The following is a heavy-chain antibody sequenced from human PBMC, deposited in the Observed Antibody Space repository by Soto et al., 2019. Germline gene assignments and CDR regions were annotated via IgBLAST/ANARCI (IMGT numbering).Heavy chain of an antibody. CDR2: ISGSGGST. CDR1: GFTFSSYA. CDR3: AKDGITHLHGYGDYRLDYYYYGMDV. Sequence: PGGSLRLSCAASGFTFSSYAMSWVRQAPGKGLEWVSAISGSGGSTYYADSVKGRFTISRDNSKNTLYLQMNSLRADDMAVYYFAKDGITHLHGYGDYRLDYYYYGMDVWAQEPTVSVSS. D-gene: IGHD4-17*01. J-gene: IGHJ6*02. V-gene: IGHV3-23*01.